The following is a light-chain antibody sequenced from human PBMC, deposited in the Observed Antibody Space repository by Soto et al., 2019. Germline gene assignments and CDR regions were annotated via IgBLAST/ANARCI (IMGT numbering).Light chain of an antibody. CDR2: SAS. V-gene: IGKV3-20*01. CDR3: QQYGSSPLT. CDR1: QSVSTNY. Sequence: EIVLTQSPGTLSLSPGERATLSCRACQSVSTNYLGWYQQKPGQAPRLLIYSASSRAAGIPDRFSGSGSGTDSTLTISRLEPEGVAVYYCQQYGSSPLTFCQGTKVDIK. J-gene: IGKJ1*01.